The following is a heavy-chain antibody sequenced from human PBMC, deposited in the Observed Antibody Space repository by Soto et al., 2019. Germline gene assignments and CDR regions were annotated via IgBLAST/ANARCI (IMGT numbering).Heavy chain of an antibody. V-gene: IGHV4-4*07. CDR3: AREGSYCAYNFAHRIQLLSFDS. CDR1: GGSINTFY. Sequence: SETLSLTCTVSGGSINTFYWSWVRQPAGKGLEWIGRIFSSGSTSFNPSLESRVAMSVDTSKNHFALNLSSVTAADMAVYYCAREGSYCAYNFAHRIQLLSFDSWFQGAFVTIA. J-gene: IGHJ4*02. CDR2: IFSSGST. D-gene: IGHD2-21*01.